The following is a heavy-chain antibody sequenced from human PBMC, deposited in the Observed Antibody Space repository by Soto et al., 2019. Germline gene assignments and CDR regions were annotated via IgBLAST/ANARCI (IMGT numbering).Heavy chain of an antibody. CDR3: ARAYYFGSGNYYTLYY. CDR2: ISDDGVSK. CDR1: GFSFSKYG. Sequence: LRLSFAASGFSFSKYGMHWVRQAPGKGLEWVAVISDDGVSKYYADSVQGRFTISRDNSESAVFLQMNSLRPDDTALYFCARAYYFGSGNYYTLYYLGQGTQVIVS. J-gene: IGHJ4*02. D-gene: IGHD3-10*01. V-gene: IGHV3-30*03.